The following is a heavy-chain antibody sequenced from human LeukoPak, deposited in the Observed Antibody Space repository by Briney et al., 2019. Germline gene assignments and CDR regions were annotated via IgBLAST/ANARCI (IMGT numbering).Heavy chain of an antibody. V-gene: IGHV3-48*03. D-gene: IGHD3-10*02. CDR3: AELGITMIGGV. Sequence: GGSLRLSCAASGFTFSSYEMNWVRQAPGKGLEWVSYISSSGSTIYYADAVKGRLTISRDDAKNSLYLQMNSLRAEDTAVYYCAELGITMIGGVWGKGTTVTISS. J-gene: IGHJ6*04. CDR1: GFTFSSYE. CDR2: ISSSGSTI.